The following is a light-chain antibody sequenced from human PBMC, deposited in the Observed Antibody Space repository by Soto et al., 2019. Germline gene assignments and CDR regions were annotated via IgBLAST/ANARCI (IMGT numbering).Light chain of an antibody. CDR3: SSYTSSSTLLYV. CDR2: DVS. J-gene: IGLJ1*01. Sequence: SALTQPASVSGSPGQSITISCTGTSSDVGGYNYVSWYQQHPGKAPKLMIYDVSNRPSVVSTRFSGSKSGNTASLTISGLQAEDEADYYCSSYTSSSTLLYVFGTGTKLTVL. V-gene: IGLV2-14*01. CDR1: SSDVGGYNY.